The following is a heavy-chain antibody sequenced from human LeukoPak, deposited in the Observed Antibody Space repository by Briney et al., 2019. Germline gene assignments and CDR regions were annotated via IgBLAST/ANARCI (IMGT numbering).Heavy chain of an antibody. J-gene: IGHJ4*02. V-gene: IGHV3-33*08. Sequence: PGGSLRLSCAASGFTFSSYAMHWVRQAPGKGLEWVAVIWYDGSNKYYADSVKGRFTISRDNSKNTLYLQMNSLRAEDTAVYYCARERFLYGDYSRFALFDYWGQGTLVTVSS. CDR1: GFTFSSYA. CDR3: ARERFLYGDYSRFALFDY. D-gene: IGHD4-17*01. CDR2: IWYDGSNK.